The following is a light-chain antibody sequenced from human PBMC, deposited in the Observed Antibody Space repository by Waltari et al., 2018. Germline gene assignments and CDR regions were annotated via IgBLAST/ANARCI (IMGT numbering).Light chain of an antibody. V-gene: IGKV3-15*01. Sequence: EVVMTQSPATLSLSPGDRATLSCRASQSVSSNLAWYQQKPGQAPRLLIYSASTRANGIPARFSGSGSGTEFTLTISSLQSEDFAVYYCQQYNNWPPEGTFGPGTKVDLK. J-gene: IGKJ3*01. CDR3: QQYNNWPPEGT. CDR1: QSVSSN. CDR2: SAS.